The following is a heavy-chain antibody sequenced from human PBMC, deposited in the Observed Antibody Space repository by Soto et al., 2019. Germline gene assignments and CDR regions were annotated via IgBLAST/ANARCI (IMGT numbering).Heavy chain of an antibody. CDR1: GGTFSSYA. D-gene: IGHD3-10*01. J-gene: IGHJ6*02. CDR3: ARDTYYYASGPGADSV. Sequence: SVKVSCKASGGTFSSYAISWVRQAPGQGLEWMGGIIPIFGTANYAQKFQGRVTITADESTSTAYMELSSLRSEDTAVYYCARDTYYYASGPGADSVWGQGTTVTVSS. V-gene: IGHV1-69*13. CDR2: IIPIFGTA.